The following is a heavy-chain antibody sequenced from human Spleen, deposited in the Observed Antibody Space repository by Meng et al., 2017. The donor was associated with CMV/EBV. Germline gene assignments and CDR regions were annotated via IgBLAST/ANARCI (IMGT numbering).Heavy chain of an antibody. V-gene: IGHV1-18*01. J-gene: IGHJ4*02. CDR1: GYTFTSYD. CDR2: ISAYNGNT. Sequence: KASGYTFTSYDINWVRQATGQGLEWMGWISAYNGNTNYAQKLQGRVTMTTDTSTSTAYMELKSLRSDDTAVFYCVRTLYSSSSDFDYWGQGTLVTVSS. CDR3: VRTLYSSSSDFDY. D-gene: IGHD6-6*01.